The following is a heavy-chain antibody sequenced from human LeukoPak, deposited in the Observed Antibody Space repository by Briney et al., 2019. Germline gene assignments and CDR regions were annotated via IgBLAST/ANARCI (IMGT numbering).Heavy chain of an antibody. Sequence: PSETLSLTCTVSGGSISSGSYYWSWIRQPAGKGLEWIGRIYTSGSTNYNPSLKSRVTISVDTSKNQFSLKLSSVTAADTAVYYCAGASHYYDSSGYYVDAFDIWGQGTMVTVSS. CDR3: AGASHYYDSSGYYVDAFDI. CDR1: GGSISSGSYY. J-gene: IGHJ3*02. CDR2: IYTSGST. V-gene: IGHV4-61*02. D-gene: IGHD3-22*01.